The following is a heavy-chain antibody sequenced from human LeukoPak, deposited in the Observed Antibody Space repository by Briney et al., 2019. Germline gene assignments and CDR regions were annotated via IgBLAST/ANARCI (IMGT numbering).Heavy chain of an antibody. Sequence: SVKVSCKASGYTFTYRHLHWVRQAPGQAPEWMGWITPFNGNTNYAQKFQDRVTITRDRSMSTAYMELSSLRSEDTAMYYCANSPDSSGYVYWGQGALVTVSS. CDR1: GYTFTYRH. J-gene: IGHJ4*02. V-gene: IGHV1-45*02. CDR3: ANSPDSSGYVY. D-gene: IGHD3-22*01. CDR2: ITPFNGNT.